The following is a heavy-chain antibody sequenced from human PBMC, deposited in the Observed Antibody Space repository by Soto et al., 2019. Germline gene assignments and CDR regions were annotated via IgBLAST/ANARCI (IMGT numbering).Heavy chain of an antibody. CDR1: GFTFSSYS. CDR3: ARDTSLENLGELSHHDY. D-gene: IGHD3-16*02. J-gene: IGHJ4*02. CDR2: ISSSSSYI. V-gene: IGHV3-21*01. Sequence: PGGSLRLSCAASGFTFSSYSMNWVRQAPGKGLEWVSSISSSSSYIYYADSVKGRFTISRDNAKNSLYLQMNSLRAEDTAVYYCARDTSLENLGELSHHDYWGQGTLVTVSS.